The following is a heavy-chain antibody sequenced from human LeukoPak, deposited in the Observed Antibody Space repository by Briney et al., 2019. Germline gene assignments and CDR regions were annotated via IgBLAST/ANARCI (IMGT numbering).Heavy chain of an antibody. CDR1: GASISTNSYY. CDR3: ARLLTEYYDSSGLVDY. V-gene: IGHV4-39*01. Sequence: PSETLSLTCTVSGASISTNSYYWGWIRQPPERGLEWIGSMYHTGSTYYNPSLKSRGTISLASSKNQFSLKLSSVTAADTAVYYCARLLTEYYDSSGLVDYWGQGTLVTVSS. CDR2: MYHTGST. D-gene: IGHD3-22*01. J-gene: IGHJ4*02.